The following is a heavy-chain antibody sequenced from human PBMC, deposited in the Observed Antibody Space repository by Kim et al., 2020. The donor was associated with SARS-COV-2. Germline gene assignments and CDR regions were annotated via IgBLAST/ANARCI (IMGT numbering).Heavy chain of an antibody. J-gene: IGHJ5*02. CDR1: GFTVSSNY. Sequence: GGSLRLSCAASGFTVSSNYMSWVRQAPGKGLEWVSVIYSGGSTYYADSVQGRFTISRDNSKNTLYLQMNSLRAEDTAVYYCARALVGAAGPWGKGTLVTVSS. CDR3: ARALVGAAGP. D-gene: IGHD6-13*01. CDR2: IYSGGST. V-gene: IGHV3-66*01.